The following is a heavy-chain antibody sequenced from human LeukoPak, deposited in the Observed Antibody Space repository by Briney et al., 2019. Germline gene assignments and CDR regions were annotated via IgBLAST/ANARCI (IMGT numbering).Heavy chain of an antibody. D-gene: IGHD6-13*01. CDR1: GFTFSDYS. Sequence: SGGSLRLSCAASGFTFSDYSMNWVRQAPGKGLEWVSSISTSSSYIYYADSVKGRFTTSRDNAKNSLYLQMNSLRAEDTAVYYCARAGYSSTWYVAFDIWGQGTMVTVSS. CDR2: ISTSSSYI. CDR3: ARAGYSSTWYVAFDI. J-gene: IGHJ3*02. V-gene: IGHV3-21*01.